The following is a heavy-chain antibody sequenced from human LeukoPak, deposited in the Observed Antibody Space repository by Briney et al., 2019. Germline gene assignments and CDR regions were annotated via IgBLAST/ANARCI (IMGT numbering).Heavy chain of an antibody. CDR2: IYHSGST. CDR3: ATNGWYCLDH. V-gene: IGHV4-4*02. D-gene: IGHD6-19*01. J-gene: IGHJ1*01. CDR1: GGSISSDNW. Sequence: PSGTXSXXCAVSGGSISSDNWWSWVRQPPGKGLEWIGEIYHSGSTSYNPSLQSRVTISVDKSNNHFSLRLTSVTAADTAVYYCATNGWYCLDHWGQGALVTVSS.